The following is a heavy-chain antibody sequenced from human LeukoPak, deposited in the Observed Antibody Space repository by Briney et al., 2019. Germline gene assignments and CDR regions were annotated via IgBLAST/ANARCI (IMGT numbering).Heavy chain of an antibody. Sequence: PGGSLRLSCAASGFTFRSYSMNWVRQAPGKGLEWVSSISSSSSYIYYADSVKGRFTISRDNAKNSLYLQMNSLRAEDTAVYYCARDYALSSSWYGYYFDYWGQGTLVTVSS. CDR1: GFTFRSYS. V-gene: IGHV3-21*01. CDR3: ARDYALSSSWYGYYFDY. CDR2: ISSSSSYI. D-gene: IGHD6-13*01. J-gene: IGHJ4*02.